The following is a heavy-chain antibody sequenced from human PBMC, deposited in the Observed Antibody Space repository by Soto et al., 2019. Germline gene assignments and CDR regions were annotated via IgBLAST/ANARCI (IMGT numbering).Heavy chain of an antibody. CDR3: AADRYYYDSSGYTFDY. CDR2: IVVGSGNT. CDR1: GFTFTSSA. V-gene: IGHV1-58*01. J-gene: IGHJ4*02. Sequence: GASVKVSCKASGFTFTSSAVQWVRQARGQRLEWIGWIVVGSGNTNYAQKFQERVTITRDMSTSTAYMELSSLRSEDMAVYYCAADRYYYDSSGYTFDYWGQGTLVTVSS. D-gene: IGHD3-22*01.